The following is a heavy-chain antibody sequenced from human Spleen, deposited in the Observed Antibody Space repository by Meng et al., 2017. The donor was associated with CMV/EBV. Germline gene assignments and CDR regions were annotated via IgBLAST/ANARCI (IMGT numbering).Heavy chain of an antibody. CDR2: IRQDGSER. Sequence: GESLKISCAASGFTFSSFWMSWVRQAPGKGLEWVANIRQDGSERKYVDSLKGRFTISRDNAQNSLYLQMNSLRAEDTAVYYCARDGRGGYNDYWGQGMLVTVSS. CDR3: ARDGRGGYNDY. J-gene: IGHJ4*02. D-gene: IGHD5-24*01. V-gene: IGHV3-7*01. CDR1: GFTFSSFW.